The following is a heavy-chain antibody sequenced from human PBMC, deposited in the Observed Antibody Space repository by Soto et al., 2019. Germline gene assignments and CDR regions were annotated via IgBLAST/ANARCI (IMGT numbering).Heavy chain of an antibody. J-gene: IGHJ4*02. CDR1: GYTFTGYY. Sequence: ASVKVSCKASGYTFTGYYMHWVRQAPGQGLEWMGWINPNSGGTNYAQKFQGRVTMTRDTSISTAYMELSRLRSDDTAVYYCARLDSVVVTGIFPLNDYWGQGTLVTVSS. D-gene: IGHD2-21*02. CDR3: ARLDSVVVTGIFPLNDY. V-gene: IGHV1-2*02. CDR2: INPNSGGT.